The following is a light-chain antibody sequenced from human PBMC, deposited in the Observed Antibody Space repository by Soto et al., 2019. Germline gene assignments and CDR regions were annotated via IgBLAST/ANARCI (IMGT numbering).Light chain of an antibody. J-gene: IGKJ1*01. Sequence: EIVMTQSPATLSVSPGERATLSCRASQSVSSNLAWYQQKPGQAPRLLIYSASTRATGIPARFSGTGSGTDFTLTISSLQSEDFAVYYCQQYHNWPPGTFCQGTKVEI. CDR2: SAS. V-gene: IGKV3-15*01. CDR3: QQYHNWPPGT. CDR1: QSVSSN.